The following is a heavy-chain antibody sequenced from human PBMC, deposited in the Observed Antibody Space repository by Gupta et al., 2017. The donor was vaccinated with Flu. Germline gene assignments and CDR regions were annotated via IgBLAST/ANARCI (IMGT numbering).Heavy chain of an antibody. Sequence: VRQMPGKGLEWIAIIYPHASETRYNPSFQGRVTISADKSLSTAYLRWSSLEASDTAMYYCARGFELLSHFDYWGQGTLVTVSS. CDR2: IYPHASET. CDR3: ARGFELLSHFDY. V-gene: IGHV5-51*01. J-gene: IGHJ4*02. D-gene: IGHD3-10*01.